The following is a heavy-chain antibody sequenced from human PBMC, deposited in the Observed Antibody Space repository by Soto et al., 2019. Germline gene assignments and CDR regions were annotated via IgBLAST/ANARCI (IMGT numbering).Heavy chain of an antibody. D-gene: IGHD3-10*01. Sequence: EVQLVESGGGLVKPGGSLRVSCAASGFSFTSYTMNWVRQAPGKGLEWVASISAGGRSIYYADSLKGRSTVSRDNAKSSLYLQMNSLRAEDTAVYYCARSTPGNPFDIWGQRTMVTVSS. J-gene: IGHJ3*02. CDR1: GFSFTSYT. CDR3: ARSTPGNPFDI. V-gene: IGHV3-21*01. CDR2: ISAGGRSI.